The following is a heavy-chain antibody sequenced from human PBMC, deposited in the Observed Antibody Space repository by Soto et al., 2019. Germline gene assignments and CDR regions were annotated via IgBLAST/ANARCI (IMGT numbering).Heavy chain of an antibody. V-gene: IGHV4-30-2*01. CDR1: GGSISSGGYS. J-gene: IGHJ5*02. CDR3: ARWFDR. CDR2: ISHSGST. Sequence: SETLSLTCAVSGGSISSGGYSWSWIRQPPGKGLEWIGHISHSGSTYYNPSLKSRVTISVDRSKNQFSLKLSSVTAADTAVYYCARWFDRWGKGTLVTVPS.